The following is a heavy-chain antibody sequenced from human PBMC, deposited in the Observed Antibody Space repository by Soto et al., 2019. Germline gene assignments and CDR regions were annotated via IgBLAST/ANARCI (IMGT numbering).Heavy chain of an antibody. D-gene: IGHD5-12*01. CDR1: GFTFRSYA. J-gene: IGHJ4*02. CDR3: ARDGSRSGYDGGIDY. V-gene: IGHV3-30-3*01. CDR2: ISYDGSNK. Sequence: QVQLVESGGGVVQPGRSPRLSCEASGFTFRSYAMHWVRQAPGKGLEWVAVISYDGSNKYYADSVKGRFTISRDNSKNTLYLQMNSLRAEATAVYYCARDGSRSGYDGGIDYWGQGTLVSVSS.